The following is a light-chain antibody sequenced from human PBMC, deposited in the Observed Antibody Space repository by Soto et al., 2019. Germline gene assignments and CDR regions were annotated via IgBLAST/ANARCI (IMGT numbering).Light chain of an antibody. J-gene: IGLJ1*01. V-gene: IGLV2-14*01. Sequence: QSVLTQPASVSGSPGQSITISCAGTSSDVGRYTYVSWYQQHPGKAPKLIIYDVYNRPSGVSTRFSGSKSGNTASLTISGLQAEDEADYYCTPYTSTSTPYVFGGGTKVTVL. CDR2: DVY. CDR1: SSDVGRYTY. CDR3: TPYTSTSTPYV.